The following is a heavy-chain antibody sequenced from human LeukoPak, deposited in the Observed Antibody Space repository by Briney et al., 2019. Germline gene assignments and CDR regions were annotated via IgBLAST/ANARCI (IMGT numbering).Heavy chain of an antibody. D-gene: IGHD4-17*01. CDR1: GYSFTSYW. V-gene: IGHV5-51*01. CDR3: AGTTVTSTYYYYGMDV. CDR2: IYPGDSDT. J-gene: IGHJ6*02. Sequence: GESLKISCKGSGYSFTSYWIGWVRQTPGKGLEWMGIIYPGDSDTRYSPSFQGQVTISADKSISTAYLQWSSLKASDTAMYYCAGTTVTSTYYYYGMDVWGQGTTVTVSS.